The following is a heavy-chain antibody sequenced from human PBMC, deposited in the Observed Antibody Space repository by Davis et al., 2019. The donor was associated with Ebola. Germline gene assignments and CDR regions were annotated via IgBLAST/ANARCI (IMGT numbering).Heavy chain of an antibody. CDR3: ARDYYGSGGYYKRPYYYGMDV. Sequence: MPSETLSLTCAVYGGSFSGYYWSWIRQPPGKGLEWIGHIYYSGSTNYNPSLKSRVTISVDTSKNQFSLKLSSVTAADTAVYYCARDYYGSGGYYKRPYYYGMDVWGQGTTVTVSS. D-gene: IGHD3-10*01. CDR2: IYYSGST. CDR1: GGSFSGYY. J-gene: IGHJ6*02. V-gene: IGHV4-59*01.